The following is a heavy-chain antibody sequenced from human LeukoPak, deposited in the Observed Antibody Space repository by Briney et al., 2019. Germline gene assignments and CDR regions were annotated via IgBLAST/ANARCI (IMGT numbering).Heavy chain of an antibody. Sequence: PGGSLRLSCEASGFFFGGHAMNWLRQAPGKGLEWISFITKDSDIIHYAESVEGRFTVSRDNAKNSLYLQMNSLRVEDTAVYYCARYGSGSCLKDPFDHWGQGSVVTVSS. J-gene: IGHJ4*02. D-gene: IGHD3-10*01. CDR2: ITKDSDII. CDR3: ARYGSGSCLKDPFDH. V-gene: IGHV3-48*01. CDR1: GFFFGGHA.